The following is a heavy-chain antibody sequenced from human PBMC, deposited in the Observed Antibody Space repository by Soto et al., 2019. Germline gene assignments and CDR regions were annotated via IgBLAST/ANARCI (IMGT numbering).Heavy chain of an antibody. CDR3: ARGKEYYDSSGYYMYYFDY. J-gene: IGHJ4*02. CDR1: GYTFTSYA. CDR2: INAGNGNT. Sequence: QVQLVQSGAEEKKPGASVKVSCKASGYTFTSYAMHWVRQAPGQRLEWMGWINAGNGNTKYSQKFQGRVTVTRDTXXSXAXXELSSLRSEDTAVYYCARGKEYYDSSGYYMYYFDYWGQGTLVTVSS. D-gene: IGHD3-22*01. V-gene: IGHV1-3*05.